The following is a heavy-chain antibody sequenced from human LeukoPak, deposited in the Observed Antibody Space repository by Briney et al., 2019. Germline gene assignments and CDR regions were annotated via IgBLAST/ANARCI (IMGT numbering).Heavy chain of an antibody. CDR2: IYYTGST. D-gene: IGHD3-22*01. CDR3: ASSPSGYWWNFDC. Sequence: KPSETLSLTCSVSGGSISSLYWSWIRQPPGKGLEWIGYIYYTGSTNYNPSLKSRVTMFVDMSKNQFSLRLSSVTAADTAVYYCASSPSGYWWNFDCWGQGTLVTVSS. CDR1: GGSISSLY. J-gene: IGHJ4*02. V-gene: IGHV4-59*08.